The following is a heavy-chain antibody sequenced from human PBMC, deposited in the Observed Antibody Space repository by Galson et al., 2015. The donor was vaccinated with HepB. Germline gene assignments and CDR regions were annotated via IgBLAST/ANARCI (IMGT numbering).Heavy chain of an antibody. D-gene: IGHD3-22*01. CDR2: ISSSSTI. CDR1: GFTFSSYS. CDR3: ARDKEILGYYDSSGFDAFDI. J-gene: IGHJ3*02. V-gene: IGHV3-48*02. Sequence: SLRLSCAASGFTFSSYSMNWVRQAPGKGLEWVSYISSSSTIYYADSVKGRFTISRDNAKNSLYLQMNSLRDEDTAVYYCARDKEILGYYDSSGFDAFDIWGQGTMVTVSS.